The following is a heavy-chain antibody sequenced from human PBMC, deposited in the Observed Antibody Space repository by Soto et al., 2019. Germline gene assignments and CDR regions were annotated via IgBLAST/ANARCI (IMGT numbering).Heavy chain of an antibody. CDR2: ISYDGSNK. CDR3: AKENVVGATTSSYYYGMDV. CDR1: GFTFSSYG. D-gene: IGHD1-26*01. Sequence: QVQLVESGGGVVQPGRSLRLSCAASGFTFSSYGMHWVRQAPGKGLEWVAVISYDGSNKYYADSVKGRFTISRDNSKNTLYLQMNSLRAEDTAVYYCAKENVVGATTSSYYYGMDVWGQGTTVTVSS. V-gene: IGHV3-30*18. J-gene: IGHJ6*02.